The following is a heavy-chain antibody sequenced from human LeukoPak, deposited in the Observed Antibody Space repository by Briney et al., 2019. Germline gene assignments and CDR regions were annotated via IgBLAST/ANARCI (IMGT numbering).Heavy chain of an antibody. CDR3: TRDPNGDYVGAFDM. J-gene: IGHJ3*02. CDR1: GITFSTYA. D-gene: IGHD4-17*01. CDR2: IRGSGGGT. V-gene: IGHV3-23*01. Sequence: PGGPLRLSCAASGITFSTYAMTWVRQAPGKGLEWVSSIRGSGGGTDYADSVEGRFTISRDNSRDTLFLQMNSLRAEDTALYYCTRDPNGDYVGAFDMWGPGTMVTVSS.